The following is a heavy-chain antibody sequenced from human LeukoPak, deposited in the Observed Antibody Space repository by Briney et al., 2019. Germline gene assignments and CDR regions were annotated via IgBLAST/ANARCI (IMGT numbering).Heavy chain of an antibody. D-gene: IGHD5-18*01. CDR2: MNPNSGNT. Sequence: ASVKVSCKASGYTFTSYDIDWLRQATGQGLEWMGWMNPNSGNTGYAQKFQGRVTMTRNTSISTAYMELSSLRSEDTAVYYCARVSHTAMVNYVFDYWGQGTLVTVSS. CDR1: GYTFTSYD. V-gene: IGHV1-8*01. CDR3: ARVSHTAMVNYVFDY. J-gene: IGHJ4*02.